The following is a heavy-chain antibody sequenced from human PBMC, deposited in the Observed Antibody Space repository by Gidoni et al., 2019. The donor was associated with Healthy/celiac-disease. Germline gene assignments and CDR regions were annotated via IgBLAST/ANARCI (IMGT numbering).Heavy chain of an antibody. J-gene: IGHJ6*02. V-gene: IGHV3-48*02. CDR1: AFTFSSYC. D-gene: IGHD3-10*01. CDR2: IISSSSTI. CDR3: AREGRGGIYYYYGMDV. Sequence: EVQLVESGGGLVQPGGSLRLSCAASAFTFSSYCMNWVRQAPGKGLERVSYIISSSSTIYYANSVKGRFTISRDNAKNSLYLQMNSLRDEDTAVYYGAREGRGGIYYYYGMDVWGQGTTVTVSS.